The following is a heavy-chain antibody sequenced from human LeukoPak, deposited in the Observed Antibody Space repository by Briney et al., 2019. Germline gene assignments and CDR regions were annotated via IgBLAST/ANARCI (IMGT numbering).Heavy chain of an antibody. CDR3: ASTGRRFDY. J-gene: IGHJ4*02. CDR2: IYYSGST. CDR1: GGSISSYY. D-gene: IGHD1-26*01. V-gene: IGHV4-59*05. Sequence: PSETLSLTCTVSGGSISSYYWSWIRQPPGKGLEWIGSIYYSGSTYYNPSLKSRVTISVDTSKNQFSLKLSSVTAAETAVYYCASTGRRFDYWGQGTLVTVSS.